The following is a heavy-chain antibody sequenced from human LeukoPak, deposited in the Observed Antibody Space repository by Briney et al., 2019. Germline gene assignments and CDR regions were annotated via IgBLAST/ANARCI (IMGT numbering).Heavy chain of an antibody. CDR3: ARRKDDYNADAFDI. Sequence: SETLSLTCTVSGASLRSYYWTWMRQPPGKGLEWIGYIYYTGSTQYNPSLKSRVAISVDTSKSQFSPKLSSVTAADTAVYYCARRKDDYNADAFDIWGQGTMVIVSS. D-gene: IGHD5-24*01. CDR1: GASLRSYY. J-gene: IGHJ3*02. V-gene: IGHV4-59*01. CDR2: IYYTGST.